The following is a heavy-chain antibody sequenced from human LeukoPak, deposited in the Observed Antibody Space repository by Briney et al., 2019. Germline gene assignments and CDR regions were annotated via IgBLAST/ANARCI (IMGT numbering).Heavy chain of an antibody. D-gene: IGHD5-18*01. V-gene: IGHV3-23*01. CDR1: GFTVSAHY. J-gene: IGHJ4*02. CDR2: ISGSGGST. CDR3: AKGPLQLWLRYFDY. Sequence: GGSLRLSCAVSGFTVSAHYMSWVRQAPGKGLEWVSAISGSGGSTYYADSVKGRFTISRDNSKNTLYLQMNSLRAEDTAVYYCAKGPLQLWLRYFDYWGQGTLVTVSS.